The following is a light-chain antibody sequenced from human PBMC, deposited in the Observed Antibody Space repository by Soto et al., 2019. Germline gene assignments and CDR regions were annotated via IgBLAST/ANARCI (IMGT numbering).Light chain of an antibody. CDR3: QQRSNWPPVT. Sequence: TVLTQSPATLSLSPGERATLSCRARQSVSSYLAWYQQKPGQAPRLLIYDASNRATGIPARFSGSGSGTDFTLTISSLEPEDFAVYYCQQRSNWPPVTFGQGTRLEIK. V-gene: IGKV3-11*01. CDR1: QSVSSY. J-gene: IGKJ5*01. CDR2: DAS.